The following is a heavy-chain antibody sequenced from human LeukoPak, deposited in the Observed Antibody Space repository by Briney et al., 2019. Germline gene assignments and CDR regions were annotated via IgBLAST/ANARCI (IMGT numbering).Heavy chain of an antibody. CDR2: ICYSGTT. Sequence: SETLSLTCSVSGGSINSNSHHWDWIRQAPGKGLEWIGNICYSGTTSYNPSLKSRVTISVDTSKNQFSLRLSSVTAADTAVYYCARRGDILTDYAFDYWGQGTLVTVSS. CDR3: ARRGDILTDYAFDY. J-gene: IGHJ4*02. V-gene: IGHV4-39*01. D-gene: IGHD3-9*01. CDR1: GGSINSNSHH.